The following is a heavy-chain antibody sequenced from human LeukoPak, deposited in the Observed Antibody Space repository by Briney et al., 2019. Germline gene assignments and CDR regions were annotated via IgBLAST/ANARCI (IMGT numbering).Heavy chain of an antibody. CDR2: IYYSGST. D-gene: IGHD3-10*01. Sequence: SETLSLTCTVSGGSISSYYWSWIWQPPGKGLEWIGYIYYSGSTNYNPSLKSRVTISVDTSKNQFSLKLSSVTAADTAVYYCASTMVRGAIVPLDYWGQGTLVTVSS. CDR3: ASTMVRGAIVPLDY. J-gene: IGHJ4*02. V-gene: IGHV4-59*01. CDR1: GGSISSYY.